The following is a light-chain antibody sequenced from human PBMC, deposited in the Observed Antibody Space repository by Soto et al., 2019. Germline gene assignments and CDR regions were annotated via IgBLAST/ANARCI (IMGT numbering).Light chain of an antibody. V-gene: IGLV2-14*01. CDR3: SSYTSSSIDYV. CDR1: SSDVGGYNY. CDR2: EVS. J-gene: IGLJ1*01. Sequence: QSAPTQPASVSGSPGQSSTIACTGTSSDVGGYNYVSWYQQHPGKAPKLMIYEVSNRPSGVSNRFSGSKSGNTASLTISGLQAEDEADYYCSSYTSSSIDYVFGTGTKLTVL.